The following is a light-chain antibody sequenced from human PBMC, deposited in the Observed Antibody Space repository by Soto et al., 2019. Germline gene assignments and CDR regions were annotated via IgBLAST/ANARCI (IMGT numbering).Light chain of an antibody. V-gene: IGLV2-14*01. CDR1: SSDVGGYNY. J-gene: IGLJ1*01. Sequence: QSALTQPASVSGSPGQSITISCTGTSSDVGGYNYVSWYQQHPGKAPKLIIYDVSSRPSGVSNRFSGSKSDNTASLTISGLQAEDEADYYCSSYTSSTTLLVFGTGTKLTVL. CDR3: SSYTSSTTLLV. CDR2: DVS.